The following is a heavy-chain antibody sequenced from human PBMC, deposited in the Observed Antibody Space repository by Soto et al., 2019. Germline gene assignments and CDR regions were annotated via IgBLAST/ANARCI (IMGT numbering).Heavy chain of an antibody. CDR1: GGSIGSYD. CDR3: ARERHYDYAP. CDR2: IYYSGST. D-gene: IGHD3-16*01. J-gene: IGHJ5*02. V-gene: IGHV4-30-4*08. Sequence: PSETLSLTCTVSGGSIGSYDGSWIRQPPGKGLEWIGYIYYSGSTYYNPSLKSRVTISVDTSKNQFSLKLSSVTAADTAVYYCARERHYDYAPWGQGTLVTVSS.